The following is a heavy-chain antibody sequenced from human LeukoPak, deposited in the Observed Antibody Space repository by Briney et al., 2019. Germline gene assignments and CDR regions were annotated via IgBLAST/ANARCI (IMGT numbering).Heavy chain of an antibody. Sequence: GGSLRLSCAASGFTLSSYAMSWVRQAPGKGLERVSAISDSGNTYHADSVKGRFTISRDSSKNTPFLQMNRLRPEDAAVYYCAKAPVTTCRGAYCYLFDYWGQGTLVTVSS. CDR2: ISDSGNT. J-gene: IGHJ4*02. V-gene: IGHV3-23*01. CDR1: GFTLSSYA. CDR3: AKAPVTTCRGAYCYLFDY. D-gene: IGHD2-21*01.